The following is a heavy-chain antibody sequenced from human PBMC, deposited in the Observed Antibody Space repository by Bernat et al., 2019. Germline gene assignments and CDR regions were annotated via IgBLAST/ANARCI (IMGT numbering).Heavy chain of an antibody. CDR3: ARGYCSGGSCSGLSYY. CDR2: INPSGGST. CDR1: GYTFTSYY. J-gene: IGHJ4*02. Sequence: QVQLVQSGAEVKKPGASVKVSCKASGYTFTSYYMHWVRQAPGQGLEWMGIINPSGGSTSYAQKFQGRVTMTRDPSTSTVYMELSSLRSEDTAVYYCARGYCSGGSCSGLSYYWGQGTLVTVSS. D-gene: IGHD2-15*01. V-gene: IGHV1-46*01.